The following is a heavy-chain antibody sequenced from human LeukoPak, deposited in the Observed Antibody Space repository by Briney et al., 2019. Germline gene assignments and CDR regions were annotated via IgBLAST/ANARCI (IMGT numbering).Heavy chain of an antibody. Sequence: SETLSLTCTVSGGSISSSSYYWGWIRQPPGKGLEWIGSIYYSGSTYYNPSLKSRVTISVDTSKNQFSLKLSSVTAADTAVYYCARHHWDIVATTDYFDYWGQGTLVTVSS. CDR2: IYYSGST. CDR1: GGSISSSSYY. V-gene: IGHV4-39*01. CDR3: ARHHWDIVATTDYFDY. J-gene: IGHJ4*02. D-gene: IGHD5-12*01.